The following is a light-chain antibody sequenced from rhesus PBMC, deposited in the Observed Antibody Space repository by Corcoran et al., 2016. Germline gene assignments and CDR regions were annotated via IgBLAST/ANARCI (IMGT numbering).Light chain of an antibody. J-gene: IGKJ4*01. CDR3: QQYSSSPLT. Sequence: DIQMTQSPSSLSASVGDTVTITCRASQSISSWLAWYQQKPGKDSKLLIYKASSLQSGVPSRFSGSGSGTDFTLTISSLQSEDFATYYCQQYSSSPLTFGGGTKVELK. CDR2: KAS. CDR1: QSISSW. V-gene: IGKV1-22*01.